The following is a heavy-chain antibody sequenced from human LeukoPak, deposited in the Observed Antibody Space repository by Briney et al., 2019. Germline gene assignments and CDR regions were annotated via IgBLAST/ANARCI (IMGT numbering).Heavy chain of an antibody. Sequence: PGGSLRLSCAASGFTFSSYAMHWVRQAPGKGLEWVSAISGSGGNTYYADSVKGRFTISRDNSKNTLYLQMNSLRAEDTAVYYCAKHGSYDSSGRPIFDYWGQGTLVTVSS. CDR1: GFTFSSYA. CDR3: AKHGSYDSSGRPIFDY. D-gene: IGHD3-22*01. V-gene: IGHV3-23*01. CDR2: ISGSGGNT. J-gene: IGHJ4*02.